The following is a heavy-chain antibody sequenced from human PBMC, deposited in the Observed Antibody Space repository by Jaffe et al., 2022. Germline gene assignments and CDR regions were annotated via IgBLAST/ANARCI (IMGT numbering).Heavy chain of an antibody. J-gene: IGHJ6*03. CDR1: GFTFSSYG. V-gene: IGHV3-30*02. D-gene: IGHD3-16*01. CDR3: AKDGVLIYYYYYYMDV. CDR2: IRYDGSNK. Sequence: QVQLVESGGGVVQPGGSLRLSCAASGFTFSSYGMHWVRQAPGKGLEWVAFIRYDGSNKYYADSVKGRFTISRDNSKNTLYLQMNSLRAEDTAVYYCAKDGVLIYYYYYYMDVWGKGTTVTVSS.